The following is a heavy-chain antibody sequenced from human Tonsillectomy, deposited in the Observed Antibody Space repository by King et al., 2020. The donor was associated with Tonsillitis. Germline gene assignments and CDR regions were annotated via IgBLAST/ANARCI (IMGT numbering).Heavy chain of an antibody. CDR2: IYHSGST. D-gene: IGHD5-12*01. CDR3: ARVASSIFDY. V-gene: IGHV4-30-2*01. Sequence: QMQESGSGLVKPSQTLSLTCAVSGGSISSGGYSGSWIRQPPGKGLEWIGYIYHSGSTYYNPSLKSRVTISVDRSKNQFSLKLSSVTAADTAVYYCARVASSIFDYWGQGTLVTVSS. J-gene: IGHJ4*02. CDR1: GGSISSGGYS.